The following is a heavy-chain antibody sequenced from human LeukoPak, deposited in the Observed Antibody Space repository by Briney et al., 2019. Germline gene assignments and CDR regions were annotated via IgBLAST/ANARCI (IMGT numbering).Heavy chain of an antibody. D-gene: IGHD6-13*01. CDR3: ARTLVAAADHYYYYYGMDV. Sequence: GGSLRLSCAASGFTFSSYAMHWVRQAPGKGLEWVSSISSSSSYIYYADSVKGRFTISRDNAKNSLYLQMNSLRAEDTAVYYCARTLVAAADHYYYYYGMDVWGQGTTVTVSS. CDR1: GFTFSSYA. V-gene: IGHV3-21*01. J-gene: IGHJ6*02. CDR2: ISSSSSYI.